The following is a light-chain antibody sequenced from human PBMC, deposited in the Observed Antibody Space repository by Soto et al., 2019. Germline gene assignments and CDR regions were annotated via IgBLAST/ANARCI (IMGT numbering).Light chain of an antibody. CDR2: GAS. CDR3: QQRSSCPLT. J-gene: IGKJ4*01. Sequence: EIVLTQSPATLSLSPGERATLSCRASQSVSSYLAWYQQKPGQAPRLLIYGASSRATGIPARFSGSGSGTVLTLTISGIKPEDLAVYYCQQRSSCPLTICGGAKMEIK. CDR1: QSVSSY. V-gene: IGKV3-11*01.